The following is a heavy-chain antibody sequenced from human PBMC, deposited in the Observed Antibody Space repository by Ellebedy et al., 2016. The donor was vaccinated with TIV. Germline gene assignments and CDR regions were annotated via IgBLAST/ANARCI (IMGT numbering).Heavy chain of an antibody. CDR3: ARDRGYSSGLPLFGYSMDV. CDR2: IIPIFGTA. Sequence: AASVKVSCKASGGTFSSYAISWVRQAPGQGLEWMGGIIPIFGTANYAQKFQGRVTITADKSTSTAYMELSSLRAEDTAVYYCARDRGYSSGLPLFGYSMDVWGQGTTVTVSS. J-gene: IGHJ6*02. V-gene: IGHV1-69*06. D-gene: IGHD6-19*01. CDR1: GGTFSSYA.